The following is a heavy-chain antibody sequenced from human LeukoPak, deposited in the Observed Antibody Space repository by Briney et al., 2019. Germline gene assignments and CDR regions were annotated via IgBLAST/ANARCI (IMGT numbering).Heavy chain of an antibody. CDR1: GYTFTSYA. V-gene: IGHV1-3*01. CDR2: INAGNGNT. J-gene: IGHJ4*02. CDR3: ARVLWGSYRPFDY. D-gene: IGHD3-16*02. Sequence: ASVKVSCKASGYTFTSYAMHWVRQAPGQRLEWMGWINAGNGNTKYSQKFQGRVTITRDTSASTAYMELSSLRSEDTAVYYCARVLWGSYRPFDYGGQGTLVTVSS.